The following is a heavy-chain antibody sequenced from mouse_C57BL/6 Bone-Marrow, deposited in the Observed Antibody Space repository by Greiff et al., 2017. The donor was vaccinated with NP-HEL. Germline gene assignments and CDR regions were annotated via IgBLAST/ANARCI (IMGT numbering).Heavy chain of an antibody. D-gene: IGHD1-1*01. CDR1: GFTFSDYG. Sequence: EVKLMESGGGLVQPGGSLKLSCAASGFTFSDYGMAWVRQAPRKGPEWVAFISNLAYSIYYADTVTGRFTISRENAKNTLYLEMSSLMSEDTAMYYCARQDGSSPSYWYFDVWGTGTTVTVSS. CDR3: ARQDGSSPSYWYFDV. J-gene: IGHJ1*03. V-gene: IGHV5-15*01. CDR2: ISNLAYSI.